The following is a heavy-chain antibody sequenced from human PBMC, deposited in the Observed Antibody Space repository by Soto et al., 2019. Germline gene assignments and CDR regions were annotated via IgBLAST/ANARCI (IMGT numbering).Heavy chain of an antibody. CDR1: GFTFSSYA. Sequence: GGSLRLSCAASGFTFSSYAMSGVRQAPGKGLEWVSAISGSGGSTYYADSVKGRFTISRDNSKNTLYLQMNSLRAEDTAVYYCAKDFGIAVAGLNFDYWGQGTLVTVSS. V-gene: IGHV3-23*01. D-gene: IGHD6-19*01. CDR3: AKDFGIAVAGLNFDY. CDR2: ISGSGGST. J-gene: IGHJ4*02.